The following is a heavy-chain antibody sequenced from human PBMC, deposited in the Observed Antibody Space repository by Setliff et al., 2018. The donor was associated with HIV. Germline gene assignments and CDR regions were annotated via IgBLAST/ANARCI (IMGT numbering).Heavy chain of an antibody. V-gene: IGHV4-61*09. CDR2: IHVSGTT. J-gene: IGHJ6*02. CDR1: GGSITSGSDY. D-gene: IGHD4-4*01. Sequence: PSETLSLTCTVSGGSITSGSDYWSWIRQPAGEGLEWIGHIHVSGTTNYNPSSKSRVTISIDTSKHQFSLKLTSVTAADTAVYYCARDRTVTEDYYYGMDVWGQGTTVTVSS. CDR3: ARDRTVTEDYYYGMDV.